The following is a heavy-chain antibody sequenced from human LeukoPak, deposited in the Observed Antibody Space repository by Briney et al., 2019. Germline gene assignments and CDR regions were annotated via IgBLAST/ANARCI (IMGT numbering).Heavy chain of an antibody. Sequence: GRPLRLSCAASGFTFSSYSMNWVRQAPGKGLEWVGRIKSKTDGGTTDYAAPVKGRFTISRDDSKNTLYLQMNSLKTEDTAVYYCTTYIVVVPAAPNWFDPWGQGTLVTVSS. CDR2: IKSKTDGGTT. J-gene: IGHJ5*02. CDR1: GFTFSSYS. D-gene: IGHD2-2*01. CDR3: TTYIVVVPAAPNWFDP. V-gene: IGHV3-15*01.